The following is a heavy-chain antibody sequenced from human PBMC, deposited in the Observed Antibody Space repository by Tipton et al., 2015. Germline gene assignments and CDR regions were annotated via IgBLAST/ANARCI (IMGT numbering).Heavy chain of an antibody. CDR3: ARDRGSGSFYNSYYHGMDV. V-gene: IGHV3-21*01. J-gene: IGHJ6*02. Sequence: SLRLSCAASGFTLSNAWMSWVRQAPGKGLEWVSSISSGSNYMYYADSVKGRFTISRDNTKKSLYLQLNSLRAEDTAVYYCARDRGSGSFYNSYYHGMDVWGQGTTVTVSS. CDR1: GFTLSNAW. D-gene: IGHD3-10*01. CDR2: ISSGSNYM.